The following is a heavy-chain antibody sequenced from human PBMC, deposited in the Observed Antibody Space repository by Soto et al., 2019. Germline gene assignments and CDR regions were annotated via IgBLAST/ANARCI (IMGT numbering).Heavy chain of an antibody. CDR1: GFTFDDHA. V-gene: IGHV3-9*01. Sequence: GGSLRLSCAASGFTFDDHAMHWVRQVPGKGLEWVSGISWNTITIAYADSVKGRFTISRDDTENSLFLQMDSLRTADTALYYCARDHGGSISDYFDYWGRGTLVTVSS. CDR3: ARDHGGSISDYFDY. D-gene: IGHD3-10*01. CDR2: ISWNTITI. J-gene: IGHJ4*02.